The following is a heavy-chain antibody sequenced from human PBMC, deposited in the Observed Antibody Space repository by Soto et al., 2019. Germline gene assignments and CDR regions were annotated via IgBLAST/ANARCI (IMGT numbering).Heavy chain of an antibody. Sequence: QVQLVQSGAEVKKPGASVKVSCKASGYTFTSYAMHWVRQAPGQRLEWMGWINAGNGNTKYSQKFQGRVTITRDTSASTAYMELSSLRSEDTAVYYCARPAMLGVVTTPNWFDPWGQGPLVTVSS. CDR3: ARPAMLGVVTTPNWFDP. V-gene: IGHV1-3*01. D-gene: IGHD3-3*01. CDR2: INAGNGNT. J-gene: IGHJ5*02. CDR1: GYTFTSYA.